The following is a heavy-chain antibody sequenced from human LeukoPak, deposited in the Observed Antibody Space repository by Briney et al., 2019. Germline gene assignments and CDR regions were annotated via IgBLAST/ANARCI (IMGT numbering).Heavy chain of an antibody. D-gene: IGHD1-1*01. J-gene: IGHJ4*02. V-gene: IGHV3-33*01. CDR2: IWYDGSNK. CDR1: GFTFSSYG. Sequence: GGSLRLSCAASGFTFSSYGMHWVRQAPGKGLEWVAIIWYDGSNKYYVNSVKGRFTISRDNSKNTLYLQMNSLRAEDTAVYYCARDRGTNGINDRGYFDYWGQGTLVTVSS. CDR3: ARDRGTNGINDRGYFDY.